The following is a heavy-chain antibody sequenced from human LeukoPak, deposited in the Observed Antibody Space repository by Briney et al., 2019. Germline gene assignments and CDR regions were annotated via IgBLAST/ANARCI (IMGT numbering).Heavy chain of an antibody. V-gene: IGHV4-39*01. CDR3: ARGGPPNSDYRIDS. CDR2: IYYSGST. D-gene: IGHD4-11*01. J-gene: IGHJ4*02. CDR1: GGSISSSSYY. Sequence: PSETLSLTCTVSGGSISSSSYYWGWIRQPPGKGLEWIGSIYYSGSTYYNPSLKSRVTISVDTSKNQFSLKLSSVTAADTAVYYCARGGPPNSDYRIDSWGQGTLVTVSS.